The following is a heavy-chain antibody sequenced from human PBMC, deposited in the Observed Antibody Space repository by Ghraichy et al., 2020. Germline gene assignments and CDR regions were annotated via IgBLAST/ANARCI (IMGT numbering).Heavy chain of an antibody. CDR3: ARNLYGITASYYYYGMDV. CDR1: GFTFSSYS. D-gene: IGHD1-20*01. Sequence: GGSLRLSCAASGFTFSSYSVTWVRQAPGKGLECVSSISSSSSSIYYADSLKGRFTISRDNAKNSLYLQMNSLRAEDTAVYYCARNLYGITASYYYYGMDVWGQGTTVTVSS. V-gene: IGHV3-21*01. CDR2: ISSSSSSI. J-gene: IGHJ6*02.